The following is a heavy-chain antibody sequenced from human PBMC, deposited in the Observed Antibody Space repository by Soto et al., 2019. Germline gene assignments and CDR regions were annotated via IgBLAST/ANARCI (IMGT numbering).Heavy chain of an antibody. CDR3: ARDTYYSGYDRAFSAAGPYYYYYGMDV. CDR2: ISAYNGNT. D-gene: IGHD5-12*01. Sequence: ASVKVSCKASVYTFTSYGISWVRQAPGQGLEWMGWISAYNGNTNYAQKLQGRVTMTTDTSTSTAYMELRSLRSDDTAVYYCARDTYYSGYDRAFSAAGPYYYYYGMDVWGQGTTVTV. J-gene: IGHJ6*02. V-gene: IGHV1-18*04. CDR1: VYTFTSYG.